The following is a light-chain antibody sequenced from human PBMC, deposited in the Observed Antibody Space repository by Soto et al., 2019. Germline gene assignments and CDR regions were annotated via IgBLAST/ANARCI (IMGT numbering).Light chain of an antibody. CDR3: NSDTSTRAYV. CDR1: SSDVGGYNY. V-gene: IGLV2-14*01. Sequence: QSVLTQPASVSGSPGRTITISCTGTSSDVGGYNYVSWYQQQTGKAPKLMIHEVSNRPSGVSNRFSGSKSGNTASLTFSGLKAEYVADYYCNSDTSTRAYVCGSGPKATVL. J-gene: IGLJ1*01. CDR2: EVS.